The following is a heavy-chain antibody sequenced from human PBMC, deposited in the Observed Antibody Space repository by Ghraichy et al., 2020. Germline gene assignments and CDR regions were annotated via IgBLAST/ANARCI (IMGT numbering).Heavy chain of an antibody. D-gene: IGHD3-3*01. CDR2: IYYSGST. J-gene: IGHJ4*02. V-gene: IGHV4-39*01. CDR1: GGSISSNNYS. CDR3: ARHPTYYDFWSGFDY. Sequence: SQTLSLTCTVSGGSISSNNYSWGWIRQPPGKGLEWIGSIYYSGSTYYNPSLKSRVTISVDTSKNQFSLKLSSVTAADTAVYYCARHPTYYDFWSGFDYWGQGTLVTVSS.